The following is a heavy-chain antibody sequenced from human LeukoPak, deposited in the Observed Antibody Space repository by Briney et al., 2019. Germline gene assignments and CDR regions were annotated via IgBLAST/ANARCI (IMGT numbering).Heavy chain of an antibody. J-gene: IGHJ4*02. CDR3: ARVGPTWDTGIDY. CDR1: GGSISSYY. V-gene: IGHV4-59*01. CDR2: IYYSGST. Sequence: KPSETLSLTCTVSGGSISSYYGSRIRQPPGKGLEWIGYIYYSGSTNYNPSLKSRFTISVDTSKKQFSRKLSSVTAADTAVYYCARVGPTWDTGIDYWGQGTLVTVSS. D-gene: IGHD5-18*01.